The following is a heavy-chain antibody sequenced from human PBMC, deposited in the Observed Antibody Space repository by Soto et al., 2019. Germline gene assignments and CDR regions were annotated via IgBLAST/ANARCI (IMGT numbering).Heavy chain of an antibody. V-gene: IGHV1-2*02. CDR3: ARGTGYSYDNSPGHLIDY. Sequence: ASVKVSCKASGYTFTSYYMHWVRQAPGQGLEWMGWINPNSGGTNYAQKFQGRVTMTRDTSISTAYMELSRLRSDDTAVYYCARGTGYSYDNSPGHLIDYWGQGTLVTVSS. CDR1: GYTFTSYY. CDR2: INPNSGGT. D-gene: IGHD5-18*01. J-gene: IGHJ4*02.